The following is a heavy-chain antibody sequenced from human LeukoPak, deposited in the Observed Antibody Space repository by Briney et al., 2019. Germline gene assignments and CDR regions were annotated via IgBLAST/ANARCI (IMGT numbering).Heavy chain of an antibody. CDR3: ARAAAAETFDY. D-gene: IGHD6-13*01. V-gene: IGHV4-59*01. CDR1: GGSISSYY. Sequence: SETLSLTCTVSGGSISSYYWSWIRQPPGKGLEWIGYIYYSGSTNYNPSLKSRVTLSVDTSKNQFSLKLSSVTAADTAVYYCARAAAAETFDYWGQGTLVTVSS. CDR2: IYYSGST. J-gene: IGHJ4*02.